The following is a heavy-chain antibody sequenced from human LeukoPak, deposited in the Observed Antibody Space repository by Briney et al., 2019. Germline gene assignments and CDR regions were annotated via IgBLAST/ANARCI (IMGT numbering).Heavy chain of an antibody. V-gene: IGHV3-23*01. CDR2: ISGSGGST. Sequence: TGGSLRLSCAASGFTFSSYAMSWVRQAPGKGLEWVSAISGSGGSTYYADSVKGRFTISRDNSKNTLYLQMNGLRAEDTAVYYCAKDYDFWSGYPYYFDYWGQGTLVTVSS. CDR3: AKDYDFWSGYPYYFDY. D-gene: IGHD3-3*01. J-gene: IGHJ4*02. CDR1: GFTFSSYA.